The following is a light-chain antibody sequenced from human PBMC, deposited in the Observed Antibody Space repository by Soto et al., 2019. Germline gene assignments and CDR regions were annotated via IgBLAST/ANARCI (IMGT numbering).Light chain of an antibody. Sequence: EIVLTQSPGTLSLSPGERATLSCRASQSVSSDLAWYQQKPGQAPRLLIYGASTRAIGIPARFSGSGSGTEFTLTISSLQSEDFAVYYCQQYNNWPPTFGQGTRLETK. V-gene: IGKV3-15*01. J-gene: IGKJ5*01. CDR1: QSVSSD. CDR2: GAS. CDR3: QQYNNWPPT.